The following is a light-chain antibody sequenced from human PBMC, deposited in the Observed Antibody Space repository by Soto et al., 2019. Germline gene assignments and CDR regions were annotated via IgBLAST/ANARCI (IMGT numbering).Light chain of an antibody. CDR1: QSVSSSY. CDR3: QQYGSSRWT. V-gene: IGKV3-20*01. J-gene: IGKJ1*01. Sequence: EIVLTQSPGTLSLSPGERATLSCRASQSVSSSYLAWYQQKPGQAPRLLIYVASSRATGIADRFSGSGSGTEFTITISRLEPEDSAVYFCQQYGSSRWTFGLGTTVEIK. CDR2: VAS.